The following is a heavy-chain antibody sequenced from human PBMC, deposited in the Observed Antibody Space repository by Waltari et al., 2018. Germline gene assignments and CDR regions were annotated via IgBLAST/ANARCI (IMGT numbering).Heavy chain of an antibody. V-gene: IGHV1-2*02. CDR1: GYPFIGYY. J-gene: IGHJ4*02. CDR2: VNSKSGGT. CDR3: ARALDYGDFKFDY. D-gene: IGHD4-17*01. Sequence: QVQLVQSGAEVKRPGASVKISCKASGYPFIGYYIHWVRQAPGQGLEWMGWVNSKSGGTYFAQKFQGRVTMTRDSSISTAYMELSRLGSEDTAMYYCARALDYGDFKFDYWGQGALVTVSS.